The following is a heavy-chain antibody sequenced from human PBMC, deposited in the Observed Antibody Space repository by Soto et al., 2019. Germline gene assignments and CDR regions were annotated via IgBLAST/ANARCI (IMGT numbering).Heavy chain of an antibody. CDR3: AKGGRQWLVTSDFNY. V-gene: IGHV3-30*18. D-gene: IGHD6-19*01. Sequence: VQLVESGGGVVQPGRSLRLSCAASGFTFSDYAMHGVRQAPGKGLEWVAVVSHDGRNTHYADSVKGRFTISRDSSKNTVSLEMTSRRAEDTAVYYCAKGGRQWLVTSDFNYWGQGALVTVSS. CDR1: GFTFSDYA. J-gene: IGHJ4*02. CDR2: VSHDGRNT.